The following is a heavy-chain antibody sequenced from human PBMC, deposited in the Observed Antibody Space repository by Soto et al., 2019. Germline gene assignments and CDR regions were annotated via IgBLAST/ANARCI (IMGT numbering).Heavy chain of an antibody. V-gene: IGHV3-30-3*01. CDR1: GFTFSSYA. CDR2: ISYDGSNK. CDR3: ARAAGIAVAGTRLDY. J-gene: IGHJ4*02. D-gene: IGHD6-19*01. Sequence: QVQLVESGGGVVQPGRSLRLSCAASGFTFSSYAMHWVRQAPGKGLEWVAVISYDGSNKYYADSVKGRFTISRDNSKNTLNLQMNSLRAEDTAVYYCARAAGIAVAGTRLDYWGQGTLVTVSS.